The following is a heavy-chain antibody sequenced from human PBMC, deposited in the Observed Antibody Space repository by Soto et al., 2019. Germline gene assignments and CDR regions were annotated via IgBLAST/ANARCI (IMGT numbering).Heavy chain of an antibody. D-gene: IGHD2-15*01. CDR2: IYYGGST. V-gene: IGHV4-39*07. CDR1: SAPVSSSTYT. CDR3: ARVADCSGGRCYFSVDY. Sequence: SETLSLTCTVSSAPVSSSTYTWGWIRQPPGKGMEWIGSIYYGGSTYYNTSLKSRVTISVDTSKNQFYLKLSSVTAADTAVYYCARVADCSGGRCYFSVDYWGQGTLVTVS. J-gene: IGHJ4*02.